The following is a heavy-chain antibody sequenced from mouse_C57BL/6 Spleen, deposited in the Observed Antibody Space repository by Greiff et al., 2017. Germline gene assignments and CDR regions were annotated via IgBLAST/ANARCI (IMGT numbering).Heavy chain of an antibody. J-gene: IGHJ4*01. CDR2: IHPNSGST. CDR1: GYTFTSYW. V-gene: IGHV1-64*01. D-gene: IGHD1-1*01. CDR3: ASHVADYAMGY. Sequence: QVQLQQPGAELVKPGASVKLSCKASGYTFTSYWMHWVKQRPGQGLEWIGMIHPNSGSTNYNEKFKSKATLTVDKSSSTAYMQLSSLTSEDSAVYYCASHVADYAMGYWGQGTSLTVSS.